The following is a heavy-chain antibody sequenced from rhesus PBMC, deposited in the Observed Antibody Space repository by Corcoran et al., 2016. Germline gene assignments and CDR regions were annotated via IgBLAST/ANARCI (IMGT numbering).Heavy chain of an antibody. CDR2: IYGNSATT. CDR1: GGSINDGFF. J-gene: IGHJ4*01. D-gene: IGHD2-8*01. V-gene: IGHV4S9*01. Sequence: QVQLQESGPGLVKPSETLSLTCAVSGGSINDGFFWNWIRQPPGKGREWVGNIYGNSATTYDNPSLKSRITISKVASKTQFSLKLTSMSAADTAVYYCARDRPGFCSGGVCYLDYWGQGVLVTVSS. CDR3: ARDRPGFCSGGVCYLDY.